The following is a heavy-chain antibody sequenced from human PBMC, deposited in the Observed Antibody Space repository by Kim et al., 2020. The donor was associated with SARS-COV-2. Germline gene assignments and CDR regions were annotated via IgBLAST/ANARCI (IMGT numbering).Heavy chain of an antibody. V-gene: IGHV3-48*02. CDR2: ISSSSGTI. D-gene: IGHD3-22*01. J-gene: IGHJ3*02. Sequence: GGSLRLSCAASGFTSSSYSMTWVRQAPGKGLEWVSYISSSSGTIYYADSVKGRFTISRDNAKNSLYLQMNSLRDEDTAVYYCASENKYDYGSSGYYSTDAFDIWAQGTMVTVSS. CDR1: GFTSSSYS. CDR3: ASENKYDYGSSGYYSTDAFDI.